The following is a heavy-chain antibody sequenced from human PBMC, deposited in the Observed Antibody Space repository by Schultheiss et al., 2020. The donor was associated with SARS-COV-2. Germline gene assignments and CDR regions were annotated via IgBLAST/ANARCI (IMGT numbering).Heavy chain of an antibody. Sequence: GGSLRLSCAASGFTFSDYYMSWFRQAPGKGLEWVGFIRSKAYGGTPEYAASVKGRFTISRDDSKSIAYLQMNSLKTEDTAVYYCTRASKVLRFLEWPFDYWGQGTLVTVSS. V-gene: IGHV3-49*03. CDR1: GFTFSDYY. CDR2: IRSKAYGGTP. D-gene: IGHD3-3*01. CDR3: TRASKVLRFLEWPFDY. J-gene: IGHJ4*02.